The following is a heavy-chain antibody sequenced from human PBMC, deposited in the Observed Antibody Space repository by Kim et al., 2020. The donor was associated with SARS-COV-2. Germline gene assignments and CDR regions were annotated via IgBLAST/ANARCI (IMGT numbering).Heavy chain of an antibody. V-gene: IGHV3-66*01. CDR2: ST. J-gene: IGHJ4*02. Sequence: STYYADSVKGRFTISRDNSKNTVYLQMNSLRVEDTAVYYCASPPGKQLAYWGQGTLVTVSS. CDR3: ASPPGKQLAY. D-gene: IGHD6-6*01.